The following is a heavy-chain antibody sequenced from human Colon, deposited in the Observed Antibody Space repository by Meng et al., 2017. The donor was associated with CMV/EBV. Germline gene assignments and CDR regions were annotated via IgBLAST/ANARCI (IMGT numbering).Heavy chain of an antibody. CDR2: IYYSGST. J-gene: IGHJ3*01. Sequence: SETLCLTCTVSGGSISSSSYYWGWIRQRPGKGLDWIGTIYYSGSTYYNPSLSSRLSISVDTSKNQFSLKLSSVTAADTAVFYCARQLPAYSSSSYAFDVWGQGTMVTVSS. CDR1: GGSISSSSYY. CDR3: ARQLPAYSSSSYAFDV. V-gene: IGHV4-39*01. D-gene: IGHD6-6*01.